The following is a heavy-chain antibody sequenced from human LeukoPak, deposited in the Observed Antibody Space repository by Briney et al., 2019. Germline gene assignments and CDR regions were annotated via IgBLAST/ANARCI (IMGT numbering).Heavy chain of an antibody. CDR2: INHSGST. CDR3: ARLRVGRYLGWFDP. Sequence: SETLSLTCAVYGGSFSGYYWSWIRQPPGKGLEWIGEINHSGSTNYNPSLKSRVTISVDTSKNQFSLKLSSVTAADTAVYYCARLRVGRYLGWFDPWGQGTLVTVSS. J-gene: IGHJ5*02. D-gene: IGHD3-9*01. CDR1: GGSFSGYY. V-gene: IGHV4-34*01.